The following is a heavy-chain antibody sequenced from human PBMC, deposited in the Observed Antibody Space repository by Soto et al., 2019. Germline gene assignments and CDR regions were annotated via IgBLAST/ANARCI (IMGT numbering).Heavy chain of an antibody. D-gene: IGHD2-15*01. J-gene: IGHJ4*02. CDR1: GFTFSSYA. Sequence: ESGGGVVQPGRSLRLSCAASGFTFSSYAMHWVRQAPGKGLEWVAVISYDGSNKYYADSVKGRFTISRDNSKNTLYLQMNSLRAEDTAVYYCASPGKDPYYFDYWGQGTLVTVSS. CDR3: ASPGKDPYYFDY. CDR2: ISYDGSNK. V-gene: IGHV3-30-3*01.